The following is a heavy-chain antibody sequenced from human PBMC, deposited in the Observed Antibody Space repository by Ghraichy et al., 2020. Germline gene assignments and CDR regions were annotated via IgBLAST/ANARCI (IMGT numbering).Heavy chain of an antibody. CDR3: AGGLTYGDYEDYYYYGMDV. D-gene: IGHD4-17*01. J-gene: IGHJ6*02. CDR2: IIPIFGTA. Sequence: SVKVSCKASGGTFSSYAISWVRQAPGQGLEWMGGIIPIFGTANYAQKFQGRVTITADESTSTAYMELSSLRSEDTAVYYCAGGLTYGDYEDYYYYGMDVWGQGTTVTVSS. V-gene: IGHV1-69*13. CDR1: GGTFSSYA.